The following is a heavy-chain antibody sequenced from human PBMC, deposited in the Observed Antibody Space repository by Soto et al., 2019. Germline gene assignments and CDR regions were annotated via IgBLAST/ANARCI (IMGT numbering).Heavy chain of an antibody. V-gene: IGHV3-23*01. Sequence: GWSLRLSCASSVFTFDAHGMAWVRQSPGKGLQWVSSINVSGASTYYVESVKGRFTVSRDNSGHTLYLQMNGLRPDDTAIYYCVKDTQWLKTYFDSWGQGTLVTVSS. D-gene: IGHD6-19*01. J-gene: IGHJ4*02. CDR1: VFTFDAHG. CDR3: VKDTQWLKTYFDS. CDR2: INVSGAST.